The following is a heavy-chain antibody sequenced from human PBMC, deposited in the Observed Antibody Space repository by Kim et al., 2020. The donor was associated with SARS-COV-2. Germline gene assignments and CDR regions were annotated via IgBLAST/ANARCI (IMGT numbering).Heavy chain of an antibody. CDR2: IYPGDSET. V-gene: IGHV5-51*01. J-gene: IGHJ5*02. D-gene: IGHD3-22*01. Sequence: GESLKISCKGSGYSFTSYWIGWVRQMPGKGLEWMGIIYPGDSETRYSPSFQGQVTISADKSISTAYLKWSSLKASDTATYFCSRLFYYYDSSDYHTFNWFAPWGHGTPGTVSS. CDR1: GYSFTSYW. CDR3: SRLFYYYDSSDYHTFNWFAP.